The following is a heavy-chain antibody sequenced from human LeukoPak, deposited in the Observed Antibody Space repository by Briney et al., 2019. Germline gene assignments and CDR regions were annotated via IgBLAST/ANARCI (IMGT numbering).Heavy chain of an antibody. CDR1: GFTFSSYS. J-gene: IGHJ6*02. CDR3: ARDPGIAVAGTPGDYYYGMDV. D-gene: IGHD6-19*01. Sequence: GGSLRLSCAASGFTFSSYSMNWVRQAPGKGLEWVSSISSSSSYIYYADSVKGRFTISRDNAKNSLYLQMNSLRAEDTAVYYCARDPGIAVAGTPGDYYYGMDVWGQGTTVTVPS. V-gene: IGHV3-21*01. CDR2: ISSSSSYI.